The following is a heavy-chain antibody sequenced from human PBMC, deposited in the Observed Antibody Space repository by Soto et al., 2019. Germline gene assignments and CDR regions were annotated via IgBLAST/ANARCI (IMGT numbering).Heavy chain of an antibody. CDR1: GFTVSSNY. D-gene: IGHD3-16*02. CDR3: AKGGVSYDYVWGSYRHMVDAFDI. V-gene: IGHV3-53*01. CDR2: IYSGGST. Sequence: EVQLVESGGGLIQPGGSLRLSCAASGFTVSSNYMSWVRQAPGKGLEWVSVIYSGGSTYYADSVKGRFTISRDNSKNTLYLQMNSLRAEDTAVYYCAKGGVSYDYVWGSYRHMVDAFDIWGQGTMVTVSS. J-gene: IGHJ3*02.